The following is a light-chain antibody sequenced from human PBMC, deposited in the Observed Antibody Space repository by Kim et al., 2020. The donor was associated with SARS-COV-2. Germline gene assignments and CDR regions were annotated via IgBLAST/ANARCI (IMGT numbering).Light chain of an antibody. CDR2: GAS. Sequence: SPGETATISCRTSQTLSSNYVAWYQQKPGQAPRLLIYGASSRATGIPDRFSGSGSETDFTLTISRLDPEDFAMYYCQQYGTSPLTFGGGTKVDIK. CDR1: QTLSSNY. CDR3: QQYGTSPLT. J-gene: IGKJ4*01. V-gene: IGKV3-20*01.